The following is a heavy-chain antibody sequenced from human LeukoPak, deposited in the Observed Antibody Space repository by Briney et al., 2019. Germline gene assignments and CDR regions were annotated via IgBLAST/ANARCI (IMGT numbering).Heavy chain of an antibody. J-gene: IGHJ6*04. D-gene: IGHD3-3*01. CDR3: AGIPVFGVVLHQEPV. V-gene: IGHV1-69*10. CDR1: GYTFISYA. CDR2: FIPILGTA. Sequence: SVKVSCKASGYTFISYAMDWVRQAPGQGLERMGVFIPILGTANSTQKFQGRVTITADISTNTVYMELSSLRSEDAAVYFCAGIPVFGVVLHQEPVWGKGTTVTVSS.